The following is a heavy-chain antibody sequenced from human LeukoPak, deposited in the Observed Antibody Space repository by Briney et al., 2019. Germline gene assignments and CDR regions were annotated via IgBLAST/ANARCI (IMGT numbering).Heavy chain of an antibody. D-gene: IGHD1-26*01. CDR2: TYPGDCDT. CDR3: ARALRGSYGDRFDP. J-gene: IGHJ5*02. Sequence: GESLKISCKASGDSFTNYWIGWVRQMPGKGLEWMGITYPGDCDTRYSPSFQGQVTISADKSISTAYLQWSSLKASDTAIYYCARALRGSYGDRFDPWGQGTLVTVSS. V-gene: IGHV5-51*01. CDR1: GDSFTNYW.